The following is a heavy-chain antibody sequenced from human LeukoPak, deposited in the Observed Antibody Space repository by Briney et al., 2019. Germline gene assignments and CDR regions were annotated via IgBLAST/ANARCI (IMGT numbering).Heavy chain of an antibody. V-gene: IGHV4-34*01. CDR2: INHSGST. CDR1: GGSFSGYY. J-gene: IGHJ6*03. CDR3: ARLRKFFGYYYYYYMDV. Sequence: SETLSLTCAVYGGSFSGYYWSWIRQPPGKGLEWIGEINHSGSTNYNPSLKSRVTISVDTSKNQFSLKLSFVTAADTAVYYSARLRKFFGYYYYYYMDVWGKGTTVTVSS. D-gene: IGHD3-16*01.